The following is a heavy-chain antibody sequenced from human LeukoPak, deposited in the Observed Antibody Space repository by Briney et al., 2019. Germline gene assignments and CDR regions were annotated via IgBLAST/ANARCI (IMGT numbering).Heavy chain of an antibody. Sequence: AASVKVSCKASGYTFTSYYMHWVRQAPGQGLEWMGIINPSGGSTSYAQKFQSRVTMTRDTSTSTVYMELSSLRSEDTAVYYCARGAHDSSGYYSPHGYWGQGTLVTVSS. CDR2: INPSGGST. J-gene: IGHJ4*02. CDR1: GYTFTSYY. CDR3: ARGAHDSSGYYSPHGY. D-gene: IGHD3-22*01. V-gene: IGHV1-46*01.